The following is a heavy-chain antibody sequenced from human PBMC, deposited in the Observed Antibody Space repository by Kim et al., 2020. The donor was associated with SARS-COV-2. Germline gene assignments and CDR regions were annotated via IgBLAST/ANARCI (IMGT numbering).Heavy chain of an antibody. CDR1: GFSFSNAW. V-gene: IGHV3-15*01. CDR2: ISKITDGGTA. CDR3: TDGRAY. Sequence: GGSLRLSCAASGFSFSNAWMSWVRQAPGKGLEWVGRISKITDGGTADYAAPVKGRFTISRDDSKNTLYLQMNSLKAEDIGVYYCTDGRAYWGQGTLVTVS. J-gene: IGHJ4*02.